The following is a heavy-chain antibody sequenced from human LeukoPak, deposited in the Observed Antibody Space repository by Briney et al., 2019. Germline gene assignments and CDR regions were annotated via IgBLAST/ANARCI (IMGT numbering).Heavy chain of an antibody. V-gene: IGHV4-61*02. CDR3: AREFES. CDR2: IYTSGTT. Sequence: SQTLSLTCTVSGGSISSGSHYWSWIRQPAGKGLEWLGLIYTSGTTKTNPSLESRVTISLDTSKNQFSLKLGSVTAADTAVYYCAREFESWGQGTLVTVSS. CDR1: GGSISSGSHY. J-gene: IGHJ5*01.